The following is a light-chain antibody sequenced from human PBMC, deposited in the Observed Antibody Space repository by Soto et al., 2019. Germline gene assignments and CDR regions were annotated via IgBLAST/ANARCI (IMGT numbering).Light chain of an antibody. J-gene: IGKJ1*01. V-gene: IGKV3-11*01. CDR1: QSVSIY. CDR3: QQRSNLPWT. Sequence: EIVFTQSPATPSLFPGERATLSCRASQSVSIYLAWYQQKLGQAPRLLIYDASNRATGIPARFSGSGSGTDFTLTVSSLEPEDSAVYYCQQRSNLPWTFGQGTKV. CDR2: DAS.